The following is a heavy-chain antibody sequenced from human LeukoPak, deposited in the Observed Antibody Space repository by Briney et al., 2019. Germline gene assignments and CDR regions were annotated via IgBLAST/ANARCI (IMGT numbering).Heavy chain of an antibody. V-gene: IGHV1-69*06. D-gene: IGHD3-16*01. J-gene: IGHJ6*03. CDR1: GGTFSSYA. Sequence: SVKVSCKASGGTFSSYAISWVRQAPGQGLEWMGGVIPIFRTANYAQKFQGRVTITADKSTSTAYMELSSLRSEDTAVYYCARTQTGGSMSYYYYYMDVWGKGTTVTVSS. CDR3: ARTQTGGSMSYYYYYMDV. CDR2: VIPIFRTA.